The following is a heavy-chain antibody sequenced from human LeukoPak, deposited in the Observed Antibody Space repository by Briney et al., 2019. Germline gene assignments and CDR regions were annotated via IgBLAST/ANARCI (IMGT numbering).Heavy chain of an antibody. CDR3: TRGSLSGSSRDY. J-gene: IGHJ4*02. V-gene: IGHV1-8*01. CDR1: GYTFNGYD. Sequence: GASVKVSCKASGYTFNGYDINWVRQATGQGVEWMGWMNPNTGDTGYAQKFQGRVTMTRNTSIDTAYMELSGLKSEDTAVYYCTRGSLSGSSRDYWGQGTLVTVSS. CDR2: MNPNTGDT. D-gene: IGHD1-26*01.